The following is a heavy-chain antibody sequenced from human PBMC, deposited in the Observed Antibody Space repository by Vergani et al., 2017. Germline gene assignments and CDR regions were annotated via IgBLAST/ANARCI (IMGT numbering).Heavy chain of an antibody. V-gene: IGHV3-30*02. Sequence: QVQLVESGGGVVQPGGSLRLSCAASGLTFSSYGMHWVRQAPGQGLEWVAVIRYDGSNKYYADSVKGRFTIYRDKSKNTLYLQMNSLRAEDTAVYYCAKDSRLVIRGVISEFEHWGQGTLVTVSS. CDR2: IRYDGSNK. J-gene: IGHJ1*01. D-gene: IGHD3-10*01. CDR3: AKDSRLVIRGVISEFEH. CDR1: GLTFSSYG.